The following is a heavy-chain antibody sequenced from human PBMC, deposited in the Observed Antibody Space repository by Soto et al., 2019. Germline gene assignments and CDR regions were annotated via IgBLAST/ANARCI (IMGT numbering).Heavy chain of an antibody. J-gene: IGHJ6*02. CDR3: ARNFRGWGDYYYGMDV. CDR2: IIPIFGTA. Sequence: SVKVSCKASGGTFSSYDISWVRQAPGQGLEWMGGIIPIFGTANYAQKFQGRVTITADESTSTAYMELSSLRSEDTAVYYCARNFRGWGDYYYGMDVWGQGTTVTVSS. V-gene: IGHV1-69*13. CDR1: GGTFSSYD. D-gene: IGHD6-19*01.